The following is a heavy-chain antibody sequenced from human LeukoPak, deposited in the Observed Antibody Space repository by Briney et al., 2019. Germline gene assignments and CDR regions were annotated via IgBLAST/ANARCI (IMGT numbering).Heavy chain of an antibody. J-gene: IGHJ4*02. D-gene: IGHD6-19*01. V-gene: IGHV3-30*18. CDR2: ISYDGSNK. CDR3: AKVVQWLDPDFDY. Sequence: GGSLRLSCAASGFTFSSYGMHWVRQAPGKGLEWVAVISYDGSNKYYADSLKGRFTISRDNSKNTLYLQMNSLSTEDTAVYYCAKVVQWLDPDFDYWGQGTLVTVSS. CDR1: GFTFSSYG.